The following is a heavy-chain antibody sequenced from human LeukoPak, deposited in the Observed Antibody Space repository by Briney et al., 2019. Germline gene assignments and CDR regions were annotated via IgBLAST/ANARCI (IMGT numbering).Heavy chain of an antibody. J-gene: IGHJ4*02. CDR2: IWYDGSNK. CDR3: ARDSFPYYCDSSLSG. V-gene: IGHV3-33*01. D-gene: IGHD3-22*01. Sequence: GGSLRLSCAASRFTFSSYGMHWVRQAPGKGLEWVAVIWYDGSNKYYADSVKGRFTISRDNSKNTLYLQMNSLRAEDTAVYYCARDSFPYYCDSSLSGWGQGTLVTVSS. CDR1: RFTFSSYG.